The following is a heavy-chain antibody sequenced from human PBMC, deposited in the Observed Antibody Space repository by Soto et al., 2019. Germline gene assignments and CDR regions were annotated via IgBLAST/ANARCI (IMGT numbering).Heavy chain of an antibody. CDR1: GFTFSSYG. CDR2: ISYDGSNK. D-gene: IGHD3-10*01. CDR3: AKNWWFGEFSNWFDP. Sequence: QVQLVESGGGVVQPGRSLRLSCAASGFTFSSYGMHWVRQAPGKGLEWVAVISYDGSNKYYADSVKGRFTISRDNSKNTLYLQMNSLRAEDTAVYYCAKNWWFGEFSNWFDPWGQGTLVTVSS. J-gene: IGHJ5*02. V-gene: IGHV3-30*18.